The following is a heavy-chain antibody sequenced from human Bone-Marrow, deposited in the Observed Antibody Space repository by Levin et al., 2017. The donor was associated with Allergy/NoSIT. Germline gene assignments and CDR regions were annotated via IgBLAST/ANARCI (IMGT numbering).Heavy chain of an antibody. D-gene: IGHD2-15*01. CDR2: ISGSGGST. CDR3: AKDIVDCSGGSCYLYYYYYGMDV. J-gene: IGHJ6*02. V-gene: IGHV3-23*01. Sequence: GGSLRLSCAASGFTFSSYAMSWVRQAPGKGLEWVSAISGSGGSTYYADSVKGRFTISRDNSKNTLYLQMNSLRAEDTAVYYCAKDIVDCSGGSCYLYYYYYGMDVWGQGTTVTVSS. CDR1: GFTFSSYA.